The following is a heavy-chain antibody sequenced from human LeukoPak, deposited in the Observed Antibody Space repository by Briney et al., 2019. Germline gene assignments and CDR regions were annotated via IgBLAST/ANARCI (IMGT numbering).Heavy chain of an antibody. D-gene: IGHD3-22*01. CDR3: TAHYTYYYDSSGSFRFDYYYGMDV. Sequence: GGSLRLSCAASGFTFSGSAMHWVRQASGKGLEWVGRIRSKANSYATAYAASVKGRFTISRDDSKNTAYLQMNSLKTEDTAVYYCTAHYTYYYDSSGSFRFDYYYGMDVWGQGTTVTVSS. CDR1: GFTFSGSA. J-gene: IGHJ6*02. CDR2: IRSKANSYAT. V-gene: IGHV3-73*01.